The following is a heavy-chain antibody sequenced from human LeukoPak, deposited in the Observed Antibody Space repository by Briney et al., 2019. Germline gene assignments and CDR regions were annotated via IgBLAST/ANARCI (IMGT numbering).Heavy chain of an antibody. CDR2: IWYDGSNK. CDR1: GFIFSSYG. V-gene: IGHV3-33*01. Sequence: PGGSLRLSCAASGFIFSSYGMHWVRQAPGKGLEWVAVIWYDGSNKYYADSVKGRFTISRDNSKNTLYLQMNSLRAEDTAVYYCARDAPGDGYNSPDYWGQGTLVTVSS. CDR3: ARDAPGDGYNSPDY. J-gene: IGHJ4*02. D-gene: IGHD5-24*01.